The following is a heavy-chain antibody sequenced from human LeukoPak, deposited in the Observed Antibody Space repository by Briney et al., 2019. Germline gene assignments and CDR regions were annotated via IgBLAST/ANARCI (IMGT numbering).Heavy chain of an antibody. CDR3: ARGPRDTAMGYFDY. CDR1: GFTFSSYG. D-gene: IGHD5-18*01. Sequence: GGTLRLSCAASGFTFSSYGMSWVRQAPGKGLEWVSAISGSGGSTYYADSVKGRFTISRDNAKNSLYLQMNSLRAEDTAVYYCARGPRDTAMGYFDYWGQGTLVTVSS. CDR2: ISGSGGST. V-gene: IGHV3-23*01. J-gene: IGHJ4*02.